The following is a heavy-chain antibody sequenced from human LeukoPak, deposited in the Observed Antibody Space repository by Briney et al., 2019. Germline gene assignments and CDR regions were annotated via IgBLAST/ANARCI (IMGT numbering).Heavy chain of an antibody. CDR3: AKDVSLRGYPYYFDY. CDR1: GFTFSRYS. V-gene: IGHV3-21*01. Sequence: GGSLRLSCAASGFTFSRYSMNWVRQAPGKGLEWVSYISSSSSYIYYADSVKGRFTISRDNSKNTVYLQMNSLRAEDTAVYYCAKDVSLRGYPYYFDYWGEGTLVTVSS. J-gene: IGHJ4*02. D-gene: IGHD5-18*01. CDR2: ISSSSSYI.